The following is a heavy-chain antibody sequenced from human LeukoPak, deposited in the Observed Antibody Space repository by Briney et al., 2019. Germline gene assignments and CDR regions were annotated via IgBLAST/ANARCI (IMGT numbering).Heavy chain of an antibody. CDR2: ISSYNGNT. CDR3: ARVCRDSSGYPDAFDI. CDR1: GYTFTSYG. J-gene: IGHJ3*02. V-gene: IGHV1-18*01. D-gene: IGHD3-22*01. Sequence: GASVKVSCKASGYTFTSYGISWVRQAPGQGLEWMGWISSYNGNTKYAQKVQGRVTITADESTSTAYMELSSLRSEDTAVYYCARVCRDSSGYPDAFDIWGQGTMVTVSS.